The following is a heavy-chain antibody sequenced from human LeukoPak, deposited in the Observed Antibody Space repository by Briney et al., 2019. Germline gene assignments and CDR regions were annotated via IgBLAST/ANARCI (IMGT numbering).Heavy chain of an antibody. D-gene: IGHD6-13*01. V-gene: IGHV3-7*03. CDR3: ARDPGRWSDAFDI. CDR1: GFTFSSYW. CDR2: IKQDGSEK. Sequence: GGSLRLSCAASGFTFSSYWMSWVRQAPGKGLEWVANIKQDGSEKYYVDSVKGRFTISRDNAKNSLYLQMKSLRAEDTVVYYCARDPGRWSDAFDIWGQGTMVTVSS. J-gene: IGHJ3*02.